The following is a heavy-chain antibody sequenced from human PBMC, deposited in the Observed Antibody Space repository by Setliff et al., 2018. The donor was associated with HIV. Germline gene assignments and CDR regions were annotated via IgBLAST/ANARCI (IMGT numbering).Heavy chain of an antibody. D-gene: IGHD6-13*01. J-gene: IGHJ5*02. V-gene: IGHV4-4*08. CDR2: VYNSGTT. CDR1: GASSSSHY. Sequence: SETLSLTCTVSGASSSSHYWSWIRQPPGKAPEWIGYVYNSGTTKYNPSLKSRVTISADTSKNQFSLNLSSVTAAETAVYYCARDFKRYNSPCRFDPWGQGTLVTVSS. CDR3: ARDFKRYNSPCRFDP.